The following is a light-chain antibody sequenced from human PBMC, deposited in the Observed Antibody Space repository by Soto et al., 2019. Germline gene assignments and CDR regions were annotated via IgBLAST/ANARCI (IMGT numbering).Light chain of an antibody. CDR2: DAS. CDR3: QHYGNSLWT. Sequence: VLTQSPGTLSLSPGESATLSCRASQIVRSTYLAWYQQKPGQAPRLLIYDASSRATDIPDRFSGYGSGTEFTLTISGLEPEDFAVYYCQHYGNSLWTFGQGTRVIFK. J-gene: IGKJ1*01. V-gene: IGKV3-20*01. CDR1: QIVRSTY.